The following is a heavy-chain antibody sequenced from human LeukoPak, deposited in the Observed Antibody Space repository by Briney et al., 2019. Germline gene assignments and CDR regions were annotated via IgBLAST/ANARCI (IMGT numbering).Heavy chain of an antibody. D-gene: IGHD1-26*01. V-gene: IGHV3-23*01. CDR3: ASQSGSYRQGHDY. Sequence: GGSLRLSCAASGFTFSSYGMSWVRQAPGKGLEWVSAISGSGGSTYYADSVKGRFTISRDNSKNTLYLQMNSLRAEDTAVYYCASQSGSYRQGHDYWGQGTLVTVSS. CDR1: GFTFSSYG. J-gene: IGHJ4*02. CDR2: ISGSGGST.